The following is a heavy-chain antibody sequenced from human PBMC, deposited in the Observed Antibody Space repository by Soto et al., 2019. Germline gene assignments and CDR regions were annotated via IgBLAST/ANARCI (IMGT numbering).Heavy chain of an antibody. V-gene: IGHV4-31*03. CDR1: GGSISSGGDY. J-gene: IGHJ3*02. CDR3: ARDLANDYGDGDAFDI. D-gene: IGHD4-17*01. CDR2: IYYSGST. Sequence: PSETLSLTCTVSGGSISSGGDYWSWIRQHPGKGLEWIGYIYYSGSTYYNPSLKSRVTISVDTSKNQFSLKLSSVTAADTAVYYCARDLANDYGDGDAFDIWGQGTMVTVSS.